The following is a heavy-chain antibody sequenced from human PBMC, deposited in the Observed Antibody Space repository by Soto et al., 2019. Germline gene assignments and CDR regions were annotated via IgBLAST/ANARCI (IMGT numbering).Heavy chain of an antibody. CDR3: ARFHGDYEVYYYYYYYMDV. CDR2: IYYSGST. CDR1: AFTFNNIP. Sequence: GSLRLSCAASAFTFNNIPMGWVRQAPGKGLEWIGYIYYSGSTNYNPSLKSRVTISVDTSKNQFSLKLSSVTAADTAVYYCARFHGDYEVYYYYYYYMDVWGKGTTVTVSS. V-gene: IGHV4-59*08. J-gene: IGHJ6*03. D-gene: IGHD4-17*01.